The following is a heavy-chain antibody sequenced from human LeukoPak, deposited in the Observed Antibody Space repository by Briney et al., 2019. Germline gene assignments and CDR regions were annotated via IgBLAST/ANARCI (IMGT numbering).Heavy chain of an antibody. J-gene: IGHJ2*01. CDR1: GFTFDDYA. Sequence: GGSLRLSCAASGFTFDDYAMHWVRQAPGKGLEWVSLISGDGGSTYYEDSVKGRFTNSRDNSKNSLYLQMNSLRTEDTALYYCAKDIRSSRGPDDWYFDLWGRGTLVTVSS. CDR2: ISGDGGST. V-gene: IGHV3-43*02. D-gene: IGHD2-15*01. CDR3: AKDIRSSRGPDDWYFDL.